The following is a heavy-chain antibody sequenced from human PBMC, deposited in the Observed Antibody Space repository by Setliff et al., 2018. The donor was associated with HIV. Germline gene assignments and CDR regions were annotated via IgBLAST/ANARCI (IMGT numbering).Heavy chain of an antibody. CDR3: ARGMDDSRSSVWYY. Sequence: ASVKVSCKASGYTFASFSISWVRQAPGQGPEWVGWIGGDNGIPSYAQKLRDRVTLTADTSTKTVFMELRSLRSDDTAVYYCARGMDDSRSSVWYYWGQGTLVTVSS. CDR2: IGGDNGIP. J-gene: IGHJ4*02. D-gene: IGHD6-6*01. CDR1: GYTFASFS. V-gene: IGHV1-18*01.